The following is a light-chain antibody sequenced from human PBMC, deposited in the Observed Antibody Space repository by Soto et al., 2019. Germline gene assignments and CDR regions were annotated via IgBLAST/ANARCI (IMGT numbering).Light chain of an antibody. Sequence: QSALTQPASVSGSPGQSITISCTGTSSDVGSYNLVSWYQQHPGKVPQLMIYEVNNRPSGISDRFSGSKSGNTASLTISGLQAEDEADYYCSSYTTIGTWVFGGGTKVTVL. V-gene: IGLV2-14*02. CDR3: SSYTTIGTWV. CDR1: SSDVGSYNL. CDR2: EVN. J-gene: IGLJ3*02.